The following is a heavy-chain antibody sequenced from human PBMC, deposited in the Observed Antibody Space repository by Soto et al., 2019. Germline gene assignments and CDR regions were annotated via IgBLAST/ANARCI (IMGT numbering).Heavy chain of an antibody. J-gene: IGHJ5*02. D-gene: IGHD2-2*01. CDR2: VYTSGNT. CDR3: AREAVETVGDGYWCDP. V-gene: IGHV4-4*07. CDR1: GDSFSGYY. Sequence: QVQLQESGPRLVKPSDTLSLTCTVSGDSFSGYYWSWIRQPAGKGLEWIGRVYTSGNTDYNPSLTSRVTMSVDTSKNQFSLKLRFVTVADTAVYYCAREAVETVGDGYWCDPWGQGTLVTVSS.